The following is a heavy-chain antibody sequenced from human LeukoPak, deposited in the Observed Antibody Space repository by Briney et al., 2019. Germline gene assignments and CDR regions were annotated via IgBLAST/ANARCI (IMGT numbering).Heavy chain of an antibody. V-gene: IGHV3-13*04. CDR3: ARAGSGSYYFDY. CDR2: IGSAGDI. J-gene: IGHJ4*02. D-gene: IGHD1-26*01. CDR1: GFTFSSYD. Sequence: PGGSLRPSCAASGFTFSSYDMHWVRQATGNGLEWVSVIGSAGDIYYSGSVKGRFIISRENAKNSLYLQMNTLRVGDTAVYYCARAGSGSYYFDYWGQGTLVTVSS.